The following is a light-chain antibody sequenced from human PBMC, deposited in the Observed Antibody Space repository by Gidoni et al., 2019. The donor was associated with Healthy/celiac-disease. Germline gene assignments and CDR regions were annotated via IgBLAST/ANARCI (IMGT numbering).Light chain of an antibody. Sequence: DIVMTQSPDSLAVSLGERATLNCKSSQSVLYSSNNKNYLAWYQQKPVQPPKLLIYWASTRESGVPDRFSGSGSGTDFTLTISSLQAEDVAVYYCQQYYSTPQTFGQGTKVEIK. CDR3: QQYYSTPQT. CDR2: WAS. CDR1: QSVLYSSNNKNY. J-gene: IGKJ1*01. V-gene: IGKV4-1*01.